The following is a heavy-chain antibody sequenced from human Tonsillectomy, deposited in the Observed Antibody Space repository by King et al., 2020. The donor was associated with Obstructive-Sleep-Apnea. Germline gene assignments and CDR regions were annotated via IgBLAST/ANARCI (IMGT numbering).Heavy chain of an antibody. CDR3: ANGLRAAGLGDAFDI. J-gene: IGHJ3*02. CDR2: ISSSSSTI. D-gene: IGHD6-13*01. CDR1: GFTFSSYS. V-gene: IGHV3-48*04. Sequence: VQLVESGGGLVQPGGSLRLSCAASGFTFSSYSMNLVRQAPGKGLEWGSYISSSSSTIYYADSVKGRFTISRDNAKNSLYLQMNSLRAEDTSVYYCANGLRAAGLGDAFDIWGQGTMVTVSS.